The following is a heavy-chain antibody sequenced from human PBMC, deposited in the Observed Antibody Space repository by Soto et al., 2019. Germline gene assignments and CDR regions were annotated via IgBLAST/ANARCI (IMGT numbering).Heavy chain of an antibody. J-gene: IGHJ6*02. D-gene: IGHD2-2*02. CDR2: ISAYNGNT. CDR3: ARDIVVVPAAIVSGYYYYGMDV. Sequence: ASVKVSCKASGYTFTSYGISWVRQAPGQGLEWMGWISAYNGNTNYAQKLQGRVTMTTDTSTSTAYMELRSLRSDDTAVYYCARDIVVVPAAIVSGYYYYGMDVWGQGTAVTVSS. V-gene: IGHV1-18*01. CDR1: GYTFTSYG.